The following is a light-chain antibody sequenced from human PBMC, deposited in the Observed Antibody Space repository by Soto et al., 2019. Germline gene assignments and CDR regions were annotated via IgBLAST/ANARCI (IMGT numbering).Light chain of an antibody. CDR1: QSISSW. V-gene: IGKV1-5*01. CDR3: QQYNRYT. CDR2: DAS. J-gene: IGKJ5*01. Sequence: DIQMTQSPSTLSASVGDRVTNTCRASQSISSWLAWYQQKPGKAPKLLIYDASSLESGVPSRFSGSGSGTELTLTISSLQPDDFATYYCQQYNRYTFGQGTRLEIK.